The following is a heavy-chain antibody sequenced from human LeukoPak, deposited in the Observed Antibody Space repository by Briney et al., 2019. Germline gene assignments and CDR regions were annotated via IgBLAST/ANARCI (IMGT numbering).Heavy chain of an antibody. D-gene: IGHD3-3*01. CDR3: ARPLLRPNAFAI. J-gene: IGHJ3*02. V-gene: IGHV4-59*01. CDR2: IYYSGST. Sequence: PSETLSLTCTVSGGSISSYYWSWIRQPPGKGLEWIGYIYYSGSTNYNPSLKSRVTISVDTSKNQFSLKLSSVTAADTAVYYCARPLLRPNAFAIWGQGTMVTVSS. CDR1: GGSISSYY.